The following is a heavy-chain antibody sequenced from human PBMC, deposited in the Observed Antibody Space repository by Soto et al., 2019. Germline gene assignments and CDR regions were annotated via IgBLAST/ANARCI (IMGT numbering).Heavy chain of an antibody. Sequence: GGSLRLSCAASGFTFSSYGMHWVRQAPGKGLEWVAVIWYDGSNKYYADSVKGRFTISRDNSKNTLYLQINSLRAEDTAVYYCARDGRSGDILTGSPYYYYYYMDVWGKGTTVTVSS. J-gene: IGHJ6*03. V-gene: IGHV3-33*01. D-gene: IGHD3-9*01. CDR3: ARDGRSGDILTGSPYYYYYYMDV. CDR1: GFTFSSYG. CDR2: IWYDGSNK.